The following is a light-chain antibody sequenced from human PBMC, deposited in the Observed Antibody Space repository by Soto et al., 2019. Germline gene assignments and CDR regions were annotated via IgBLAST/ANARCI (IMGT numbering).Light chain of an antibody. CDR3: CSYAGSSTSVV. Sequence: QSALTQPASVSGSPGQSITISCTGTSSDVGSYNLVSWYQQHPGKAPKLMIYEGSKRPSGVSNRFSGSKSGNTASLTISGLQAEDEGDYYSCSYAGSSTSVVFGGGTKLTVL. V-gene: IGLV2-23*01. CDR2: EGS. J-gene: IGLJ2*01. CDR1: SSDVGSYNL.